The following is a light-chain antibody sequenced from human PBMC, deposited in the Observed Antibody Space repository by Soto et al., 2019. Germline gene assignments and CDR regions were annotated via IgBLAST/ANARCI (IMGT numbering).Light chain of an antibody. J-gene: IGKJ1*01. CDR1: QSISSW. Sequence: DIQMTQSPSPLSASVGDRVTITCRASQSISSWLAWYQQKPGKAPKLLIYYASSLESGVPSRFSGSGSGTEFTLTISSLQPDDFATYYCQQYNSFPWTLGQGTKVDIK. CDR2: YAS. CDR3: QQYNSFPWT. V-gene: IGKV1-5*01.